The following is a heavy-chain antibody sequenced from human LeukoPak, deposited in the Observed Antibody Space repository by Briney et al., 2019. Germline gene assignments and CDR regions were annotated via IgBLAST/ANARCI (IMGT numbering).Heavy chain of an antibody. D-gene: IGHD6-13*01. CDR1: GFTFSSYA. Sequence: GGSLRLSCAASGFTFSSYAVSWVRQAPGKGLEWVSTISGSGGSTYYADSVKGRFTISRDNSKNTLYLQMNSLRAEDTAVYYCAKDPGFIAAAGAEYFQHWGQGTLVTVSS. CDR3: AKDPGFIAAAGAEYFQH. CDR2: ISGSGGST. V-gene: IGHV3-23*01. J-gene: IGHJ1*01.